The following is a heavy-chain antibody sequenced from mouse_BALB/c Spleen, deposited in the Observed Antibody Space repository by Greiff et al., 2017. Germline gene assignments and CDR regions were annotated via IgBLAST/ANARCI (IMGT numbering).Heavy chain of an antibody. J-gene: IGHJ4*01. V-gene: IGHV5-9-4*01. CDR3: AKDQDNGNYDAIDY. Sequence: EVQRVESGGGLVKPGGSLKISCAASGFAFSGYAMPWVRQSPEKRLEWVAEISSGGSDTYYQDTVRGRFTISSNNAKNTRYREISSLRSEDTAMYYCAKDQDNGNYDAIDYWGQGTPVTVSA. CDR2: ISSGGSDT. D-gene: IGHD2-1*01. CDR1: GFAFSGYA.